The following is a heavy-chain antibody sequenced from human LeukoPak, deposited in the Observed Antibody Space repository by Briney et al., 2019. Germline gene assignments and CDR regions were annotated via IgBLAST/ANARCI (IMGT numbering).Heavy chain of an antibody. J-gene: IGHJ4*02. CDR3: ARAANDDPFDY. CDR1: GGSISSSSYY. V-gene: IGHV4-39*07. Sequence: SETLSLTCTVSGGSISSSSYYWGWIRQPPGKGLEWIGSIYYSGSTYYNPSLKSRVTISVDTSKNQFSLKLSSVTAADTAVYYCARAANDDPFDYWGQGTLVTVSS. CDR2: IYYSGST. D-gene: IGHD1-1*01.